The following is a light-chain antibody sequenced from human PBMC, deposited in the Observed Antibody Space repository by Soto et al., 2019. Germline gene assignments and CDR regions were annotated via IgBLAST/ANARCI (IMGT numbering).Light chain of an antibody. CDR3: QQRSNWPIT. V-gene: IGKV3-11*01. CDR1: QSVSSN. J-gene: IGKJ5*01. Sequence: EIVMTQSPATLSVSPGERVTLSCRASQSVSSNLDWYQQKPGQAPRLLIYDASNRATGIPARFSGSGSGTDFTLTISSLEPEDFAVYYCQQRSNWPITFGQGTRLEIK. CDR2: DAS.